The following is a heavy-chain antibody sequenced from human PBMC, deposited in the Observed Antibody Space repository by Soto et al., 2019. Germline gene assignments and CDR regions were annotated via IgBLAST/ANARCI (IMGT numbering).Heavy chain of an antibody. CDR2: ISYDGSNK. D-gene: IGHD1-20*01. V-gene: IGHV3-30-3*01. CDR1: GFIFSSYA. J-gene: IGHJ4*02. Sequence: PGGSLRHSCASSGFIFSSYAMHWVRQAPGKGLEWVAVISYDGSNKYYAESVKGRFTISRDNSKNTLCLQMNSLRAGDTAVYYCAREGRIAGGFDYWGQGTLVTVSS. CDR3: AREGRIAGGFDY.